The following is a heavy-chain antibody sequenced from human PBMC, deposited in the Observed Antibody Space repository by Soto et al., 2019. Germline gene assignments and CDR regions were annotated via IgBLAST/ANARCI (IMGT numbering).Heavy chain of an antibody. D-gene: IGHD2-15*01. CDR1: GGSLSRNTYF. J-gene: IGHJ4*02. CDR3: ARRYSTGGYLDD. V-gene: IGHV4-39*01. Sequence: QLQLQESGPGLVKPSETLSLTCSVSGGSLSRNTYFWGWIRQPPGKGLEWIGTIYNGVTTYYNPSLKRRVTISVDTSKNQFALKVTSLTAADTAVYYCARRYSTGGYLDDWGQGTLVTVSS. CDR2: IYNGVTT.